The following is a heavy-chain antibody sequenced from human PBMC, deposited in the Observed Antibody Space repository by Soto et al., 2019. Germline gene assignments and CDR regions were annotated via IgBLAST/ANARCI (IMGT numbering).Heavy chain of an antibody. CDR1: GITLTYAW. V-gene: IGHV3-15*01. Sequence: PGGSLRLSFTASGITLTYAWMSWVRHVPGKGLNWVGRMKSKRDGGTTDYGSSFEGRFTISRDDSKSTVFLQMNGLKGDDTAVYYCTTGFYWGQGTPVTVSS. J-gene: IGHJ4*01. CDR3: TTGFY. CDR2: MKSKRDGGTT.